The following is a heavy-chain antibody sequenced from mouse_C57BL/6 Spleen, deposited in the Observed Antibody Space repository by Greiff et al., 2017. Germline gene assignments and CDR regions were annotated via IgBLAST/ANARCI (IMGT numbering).Heavy chain of an antibody. Sequence: QVQLQQSGAELVRPGASVKLSCKASGYTFTDYYINWVKQRPGQGLEWIARIYPGSGNTYYNEKFKGKATLTAEKSSSTAYMQLSSLTSEDSAVYFCAREPNWDYLDYWGQGTTLTVSS. CDR2: IYPGSGNT. D-gene: IGHD4-1*01. V-gene: IGHV1-76*01. CDR3: AREPNWDYLDY. CDR1: GYTFTDYY. J-gene: IGHJ2*01.